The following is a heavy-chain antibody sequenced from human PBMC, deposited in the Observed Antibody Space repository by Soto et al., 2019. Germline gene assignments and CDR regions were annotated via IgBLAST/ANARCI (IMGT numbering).Heavy chain of an antibody. Sequence: GGSLRLSCAASGFTFSSYGMHWVRQAPGKGLEWVAVIWYDGSNKYYADSVKGRFTISRDNSKNTLYLQMNSLRAEDTAVYYCARDSPDYYGSSGYYDYWGQGTLVTVSS. D-gene: IGHD3-22*01. CDR2: IWYDGSNK. J-gene: IGHJ4*02. V-gene: IGHV3-33*01. CDR3: ARDSPDYYGSSGYYDY. CDR1: GFTFSSYG.